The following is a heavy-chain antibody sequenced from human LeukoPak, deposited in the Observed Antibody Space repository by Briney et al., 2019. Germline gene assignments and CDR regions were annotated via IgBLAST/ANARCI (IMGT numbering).Heavy chain of an antibody. D-gene: IGHD6-13*01. J-gene: IGHJ4*02. CDR2: ISNDGRDQ. CDR3: AKDSYSKGDF. V-gene: IGHV3-30*18. Sequence: PGGSLRLSCVASGFNFRNYAMHWVRQAPGKGLEWVAVISNDGRDQSYADSVKGRFSLSRDNSKNTVFLQMNSLRAEDTAVYYCAKDSYSKGDFWGQGVLVTVSS. CDR1: GFNFRNYA.